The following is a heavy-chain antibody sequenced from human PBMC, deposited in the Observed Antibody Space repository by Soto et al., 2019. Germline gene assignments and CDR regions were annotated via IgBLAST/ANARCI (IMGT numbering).Heavy chain of an antibody. CDR3: ARLRIAAAYYYYGMDV. J-gene: IGHJ6*02. D-gene: IGHD6-13*01. CDR1: GGSISSSSYY. CDR2: IYYSGST. V-gene: IGHV4-39*01. Sequence: SETLSLTCTVSGGSISSSSYYWGWIRQPPGKGLEWIGSIYYSGSTYYNPSLKSRLTISVATSKNQFSLKLSSVTAADTAVYYCARLRIAAAYYYYGMDVWGQGTTVTVSS.